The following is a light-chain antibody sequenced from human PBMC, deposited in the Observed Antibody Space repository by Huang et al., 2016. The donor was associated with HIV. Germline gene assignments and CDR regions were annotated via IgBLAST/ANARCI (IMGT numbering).Light chain of an antibody. CDR3: HQYNNWLLS. CDR1: WSVLTN. Sequence: EIVMTQSPATLSVSPGQRVTLSCRANWSVLTNLAWYQQRHGQAPRLLSYGSSTRAPGSPARFSGSGSGTDFSLTISSLQSEDFALYYCHQYNNWLLSFGGGTRV. CDR2: GSS. V-gene: IGKV3-15*01. J-gene: IGKJ4*01.